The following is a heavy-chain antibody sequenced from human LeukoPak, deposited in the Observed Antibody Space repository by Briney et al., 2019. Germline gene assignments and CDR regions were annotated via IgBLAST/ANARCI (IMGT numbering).Heavy chain of an antibody. CDR2: INPKSRGT. CDR1: AYTFTGYY. Sequence: GPSVKVSCKASAYTFTGYYMHWVRQAPGQGLEWMGWINPKSRGTNYAQKFQGRVTMTRDTSISTAYMELSRLRSDDTAVYYCARRTTTTLIDYWGQGTLV. J-gene: IGHJ4*02. D-gene: IGHD4-17*01. CDR3: ARRTTTTLIDY. V-gene: IGHV1-2*02.